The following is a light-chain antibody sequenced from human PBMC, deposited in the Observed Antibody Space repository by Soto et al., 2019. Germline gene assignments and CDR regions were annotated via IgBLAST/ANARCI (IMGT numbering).Light chain of an antibody. V-gene: IGKV3-15*01. CDR2: GAS. J-gene: IGKJ2*01. Sequence: EIVMTQSPATLSVSPGERATLSCRASQSVSSNLAWYQQKPGQAPRLLIYGASTRATGIPARFSGSGSGTECSLTISSMQSEDFAVYYCQQYNNWPLYTLGQGTKLEIK. CDR3: QQYNNWPLYT. CDR1: QSVSSN.